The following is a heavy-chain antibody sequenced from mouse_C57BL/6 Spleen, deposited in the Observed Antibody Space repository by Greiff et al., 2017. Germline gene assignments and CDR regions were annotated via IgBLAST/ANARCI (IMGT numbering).Heavy chain of an antibody. Sequence: VQLQQPGAELVRPGTSVKLSCKASGYTFTSYWMHWVKQRPGQGLEWIGVIDPSDSYTNYNQKFKGKATLTVDTSSSTAYMQLSSLTSEDSAVYYCARDANWYYFDYWGQGTTLTVSS. CDR2: IDPSDSYT. CDR3: ARDANWYYFDY. CDR1: GYTFTSYW. D-gene: IGHD4-1*01. V-gene: IGHV1-59*01. J-gene: IGHJ2*01.